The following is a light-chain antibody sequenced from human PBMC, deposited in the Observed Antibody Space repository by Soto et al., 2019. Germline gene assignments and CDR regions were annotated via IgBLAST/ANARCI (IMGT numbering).Light chain of an antibody. V-gene: IGLV4-69*01. CDR3: QTWGTGIVV. CDR1: SGHSSYA. J-gene: IGLJ2*01. CDR2: LNSDGSH. Sequence: QLVLTQSPSASASLGASVKLTCILSSGHSSYAIAWHQQQPEKGPRYLMKLNSDGSHSKGDGIPDRFSGSSSGAERYLTISSLQSEDEADYYCQTWGTGIVVFGGGTQLTVL.